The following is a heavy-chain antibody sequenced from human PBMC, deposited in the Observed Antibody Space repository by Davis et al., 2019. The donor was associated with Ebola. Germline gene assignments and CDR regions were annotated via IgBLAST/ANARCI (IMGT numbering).Heavy chain of an antibody. D-gene: IGHD5-18*01. CDR3: ARLPAGGHTYGNRFYFDY. Sequence: PGGSLRLSCKTSGYSFTNNWIAWVRQMPGKDLAWMGIIYPGDSDIRYSPSFEGQVTISVDKSISPAYLHLSSLQASDTAMYYCARLPAGGHTYGNRFYFDYWGQGTLVTVSS. V-gene: IGHV5-51*01. J-gene: IGHJ4*02. CDR2: IYPGDSDI. CDR1: GYSFTNNW.